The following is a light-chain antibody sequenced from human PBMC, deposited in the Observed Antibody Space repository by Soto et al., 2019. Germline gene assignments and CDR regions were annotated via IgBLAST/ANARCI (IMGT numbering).Light chain of an antibody. J-gene: IGLJ1*01. CDR2: EVS. CDR3: SSYTSSSTLV. Sequence: QSVLTHPASVSGSPGQSITISCTGTSSDVGGYNYVSWYQQHPGKAPKLMIYEVSNRPSGVSNRFSGSKSGNTASLTISGLQAEDEADYYCSSYTSSSTLVFGTGTKAPS. V-gene: IGLV2-14*01. CDR1: SSDVGGYNY.